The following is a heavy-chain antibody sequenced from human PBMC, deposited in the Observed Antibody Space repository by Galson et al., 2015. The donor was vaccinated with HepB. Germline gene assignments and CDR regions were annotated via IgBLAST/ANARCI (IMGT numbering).Heavy chain of an antibody. V-gene: IGHV3-33*08. CDR1: GFTFSSYG. D-gene: IGHD6-19*01. J-gene: IGHJ4*02. CDR2: IWYDGSNK. Sequence: SLRLSCAASGFTFSSYGMHWVRQAPGKGLEWVAVIWYDGSNKYYADSVKGRFTISRDNSKNTLYLQMNSLRAEDTAVYYCARETIAVAGRIHLPNRPLDYWGQGTLVTVSS. CDR3: ARETIAVAGRIHLPNRPLDY.